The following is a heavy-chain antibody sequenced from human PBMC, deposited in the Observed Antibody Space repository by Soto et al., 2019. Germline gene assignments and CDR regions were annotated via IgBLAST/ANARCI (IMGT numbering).Heavy chain of an antibody. J-gene: IGHJ4*02. CDR1: GFTFSNAW. Sequence: EVQLVESGGGLVKPGGSLRLSCAASGFTFSNAWMSWVRQAPGKGLEWVGRIKSKTDGGTTDYAAPVKGRFTISRDDLKNTLYLQMNSLKTEDTAVYYCTPPIAAAGYGDGYWGQGTLVTVSS. V-gene: IGHV3-15*01. CDR3: TPPIAAAGYGDGY. CDR2: IKSKTDGGTT. D-gene: IGHD6-13*01.